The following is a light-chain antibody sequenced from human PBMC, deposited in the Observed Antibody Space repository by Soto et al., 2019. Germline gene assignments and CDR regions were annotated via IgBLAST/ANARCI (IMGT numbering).Light chain of an antibody. CDR1: SSNIGNNA. Sequence: QSVLTQPPSVSEAPRQRVTISCSGSSSNIGNNAVNWYQQLPGKAPKLLIYYDDLLPSGVSDRFSGSESGTSASLAISGLQSEDEADYYCAAWDDSLKGNVFGTGTKLTVL. J-gene: IGLJ1*01. CDR3: AAWDDSLKGNV. V-gene: IGLV1-36*01. CDR2: YDD.